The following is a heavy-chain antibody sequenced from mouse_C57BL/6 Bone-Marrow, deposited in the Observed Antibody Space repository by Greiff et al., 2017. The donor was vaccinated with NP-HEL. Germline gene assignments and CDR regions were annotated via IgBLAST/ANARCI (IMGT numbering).Heavy chain of an antibody. CDR2: ISYSGST. J-gene: IGHJ2*01. Sequence: EVKLQESGPGLAKPSQTLSLTCSVTGYSITSDYWNWIRKFPGNKLEYMGYISYSGSTYYNPSLKSRISITRDTSKNQYYLQFDSVTTEDTATYYCARYGNYYGSSYGYYFDYWGQGTTLTVSS. CDR1: GYSITSDY. D-gene: IGHD1-1*01. CDR3: ARYGNYYGSSYGYYFDY. V-gene: IGHV3-8*01.